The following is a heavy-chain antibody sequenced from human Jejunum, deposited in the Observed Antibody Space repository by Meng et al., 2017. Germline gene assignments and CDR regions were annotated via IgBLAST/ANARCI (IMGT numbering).Heavy chain of an antibody. V-gene: IGHV1-18*01. Sequence: SVKVSCKASGYIFSDYGISWVRQAPGQGLEWMGWISGYNRNTKYAQKFQGRVTMTTDTSTSTAYMELTSLRSYDTAVYYCARDRQGGYYDYVWGSYRGSYYFDYWGQGTQVTVSS. CDR2: ISGYNRNT. J-gene: IGHJ4*02. D-gene: IGHD3-16*02. CDR3: ARDRQGGYYDYVWGSYRGSYYFDY. CDR1: GYIFSDYG.